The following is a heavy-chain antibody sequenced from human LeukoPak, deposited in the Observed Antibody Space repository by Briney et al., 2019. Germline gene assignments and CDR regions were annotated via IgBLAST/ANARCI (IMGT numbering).Heavy chain of an antibody. CDR3: ARDRSAYCSGGSCYHDY. CDR1: GFTVSSNY. Sequence: GGSLRLSCAASGFTVSSNYVSWVRQAPGKGLEWVSSISSNNRYIYYADSVKGRFTISRDNAKNSLYLQMNSLRAEDTAVYYCARDRSAYCSGGSCYHDYWGQGTLVTVSS. V-gene: IGHV3-21*01. D-gene: IGHD2-15*01. J-gene: IGHJ4*02. CDR2: ISSNNRYI.